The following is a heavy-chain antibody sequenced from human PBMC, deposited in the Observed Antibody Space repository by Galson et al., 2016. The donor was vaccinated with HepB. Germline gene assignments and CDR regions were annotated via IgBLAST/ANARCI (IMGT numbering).Heavy chain of an antibody. V-gene: IGHV1-3*01. CDR2: INVGNGIT. Sequence: SVKVSCKASGYTFTSYRILWVRQAPGQSLEWMGWINVGNGITTYSEKVQGRVTIPSATSASTVHMELSSLISGNPAVYYWAGDWEPLYDYGMHVWGQGTTVNVSS. J-gene: IGHJ6*02. CDR1: GYTFTSYR. CDR3: AGDWEPLYDYGMHV. D-gene: IGHD1-14*01.